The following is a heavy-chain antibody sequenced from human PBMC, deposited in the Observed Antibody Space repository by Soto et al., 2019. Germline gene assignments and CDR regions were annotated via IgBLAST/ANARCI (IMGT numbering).Heavy chain of an antibody. CDR1: GGSISSGGYY. D-gene: IGHD6-13*01. CDR3: ARYSSSGEGFDY. Sequence: QVQLQESGPGLVKPSQTLSLTCTVSGGSISSGGYYWSWTRRHPGKGLDWIGYIYYSGSTYYNPSLKSRVTISVDTSKNQFSLKLSSVTAADTAVYYCARYSSSGEGFDYWGQGTLVTVSS. J-gene: IGHJ4*02. CDR2: IYYSGST. V-gene: IGHV4-31*03.